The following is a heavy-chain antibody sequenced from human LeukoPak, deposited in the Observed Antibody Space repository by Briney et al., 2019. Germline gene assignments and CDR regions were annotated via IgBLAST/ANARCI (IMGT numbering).Heavy chain of an antibody. CDR1: GGSISSYY. Sequence: SETLSLTCTVSGGSISSYYWSWIRQPPGKGLEWIGYIYYSGSTNYNPSLKSRVTISVDTSKNQFSLKLSSVTAADTAVYYCARKGYSYGYPPGMDVGGKGTTVTVSS. D-gene: IGHD5-18*01. J-gene: IGHJ6*04. V-gene: IGHV4-59*01. CDR2: IYYSGST. CDR3: ARKGYSYGYPPGMDV.